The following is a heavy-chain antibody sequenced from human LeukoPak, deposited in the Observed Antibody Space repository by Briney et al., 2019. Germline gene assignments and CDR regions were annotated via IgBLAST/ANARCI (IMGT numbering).Heavy chain of an antibody. J-gene: IGHJ3*02. D-gene: IGHD3-3*01. Sequence: SVEVSCKASGGTFSSYAISWVRQAPGQGLEWMGGIIPIFGTANYAQKFQGRVTITADESTSTAYMELSSLRSEDTAVYYCALRFLELKPVVGAFDIWGQGTMVTVSS. V-gene: IGHV1-69*13. CDR1: GGTFSSYA. CDR2: IIPIFGTA. CDR3: ALRFLELKPVVGAFDI.